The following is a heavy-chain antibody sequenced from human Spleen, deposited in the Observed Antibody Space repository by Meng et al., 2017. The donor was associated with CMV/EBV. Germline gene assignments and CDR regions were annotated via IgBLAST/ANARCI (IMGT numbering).Heavy chain of an antibody. Sequence: GSLRLSCTVSGGSISSYYWSWIRQPPGKGLEWIGYIYYSGSTNYNPSLKSRVTISVDTSKNQFSLKLSSVTAADTAVYYCAISSGGITGTTPAFDIWGQGTMVTVSS. J-gene: IGHJ3*02. CDR3: AISSGGITGTTPAFDI. CDR2: IYYSGST. CDR1: GGSISSYY. V-gene: IGHV4-59*01. D-gene: IGHD1-7*01.